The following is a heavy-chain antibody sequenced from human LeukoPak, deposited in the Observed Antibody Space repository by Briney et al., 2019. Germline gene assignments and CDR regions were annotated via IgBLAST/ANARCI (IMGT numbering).Heavy chain of an antibody. CDR1: GFTFSSYA. CDR3: AKADSSGWPNYYYYGMDV. V-gene: IGHV3-23*01. CDR2: ISSSGGST. D-gene: IGHD6-19*01. Sequence: GGSLRLSCAASGFTFSSYAMSWVRQAPGKGLEWVSAISSSGGSTYYADSVKGRFTISRDNSKNTLYLQMNSLRAEDTAVYYCAKADSSGWPNYYYYGMDVWGQGTTVTVSS. J-gene: IGHJ6*02.